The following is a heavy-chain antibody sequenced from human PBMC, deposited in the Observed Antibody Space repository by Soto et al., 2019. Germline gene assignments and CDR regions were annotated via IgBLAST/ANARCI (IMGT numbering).Heavy chain of an antibody. Sequence: QVQLVQSGPEVKKPGASVKVSCKASGYTFTSYGICWVRQAPGQGLEWMGWIDTSNDDTTYAQEFQGRITLTTDTSTTTVYMELRGLRSDDTAVYYCANDRLLSRGEYYDYWGQGSLVTVSS. CDR2: IDTSNDDT. CDR1: GYTFTSYG. D-gene: IGHD3-10*01. CDR3: ANDRLLSRGEYYDY. J-gene: IGHJ4*02. V-gene: IGHV1-18*01.